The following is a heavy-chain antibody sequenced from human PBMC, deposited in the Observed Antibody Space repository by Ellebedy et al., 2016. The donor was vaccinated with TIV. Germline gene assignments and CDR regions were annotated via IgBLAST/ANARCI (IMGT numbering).Heavy chain of an antibody. J-gene: IGHJ5*02. V-gene: IGHV4-59*01. CDR2: ISYSGTT. CDR3: ARVVGVSWLVNFNWFDP. CDR1: GGSISSYY. Sequence: MPSETLSLTCTVSGGSISSYYWSWIRQPPGKGLEWVGHISYSGTTNYNPSLKSRVTISLDTSKNQFSLKVNSVTAADTAGYYCARVVGVSWLVNFNWFDPWGQGALVTVSS. D-gene: IGHD1-26*01.